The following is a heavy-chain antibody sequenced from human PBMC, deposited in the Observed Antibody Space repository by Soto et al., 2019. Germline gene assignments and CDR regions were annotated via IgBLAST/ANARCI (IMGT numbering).Heavy chain of an antibody. J-gene: IGHJ5*02. Sequence: QVQLQESGPGLVKPSQTLSLTCTVSGGSISSGDYYRRWIRQPPGKGREWIGDIYYSGSTYYNPSLKSRVTISVDTSKNQFSQKLSSVTAADTAVYYCARHGYCSSTSCYAGGGWFDPWGQGTLVTVSS. CDR3: ARHGYCSSTSCYAGGGWFDP. V-gene: IGHV4-30-4*01. CDR1: GGSISSGDYY. CDR2: IYYSGST. D-gene: IGHD2-2*03.